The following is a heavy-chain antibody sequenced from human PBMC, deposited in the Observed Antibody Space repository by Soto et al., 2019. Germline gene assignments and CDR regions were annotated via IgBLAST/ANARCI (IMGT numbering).Heavy chain of an antibody. CDR1: GFSLSTSGVG. J-gene: IGHJ4*02. CDR3: AHRPSSGFFHY. D-gene: IGHD6-19*01. V-gene: IGHV2-5*02. CDR2: IYWDDDK. Sequence: QITLKESGPTLVKPTQTLTLTCTFSGFSLSTSGVGVGWIRQPPGKALEWLALIYWDDDKRYSPSLKSRLTISKDTSKNQVVLTMTTMDPVDTATYYGAHRPSSGFFHYWGQGTLVTVSS.